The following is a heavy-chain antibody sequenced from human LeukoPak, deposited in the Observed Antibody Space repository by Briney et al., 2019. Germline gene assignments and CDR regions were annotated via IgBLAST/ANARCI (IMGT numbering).Heavy chain of an antibody. CDR2: ISDNSVYI. CDR1: GFTFSSYS. D-gene: IGHD6-13*01. CDR3: TTPAAGPRAEYSQH. Sequence: GGSLRLSCAASGFTFSSYSMNWVRQAPGKGLEWVSSISDNSVYIYSADSVKGRFATSRDNAKNSLYLQMNSLRAEDTAVYYCTTPAAGPRAEYSQHWGQGTRVTVSS. V-gene: IGHV3-21*01. J-gene: IGHJ1*01.